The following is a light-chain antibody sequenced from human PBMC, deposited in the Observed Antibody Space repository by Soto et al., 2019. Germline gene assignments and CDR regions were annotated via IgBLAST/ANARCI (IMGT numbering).Light chain of an antibody. V-gene: IGLV1-47*01. J-gene: IGLJ2*01. Sequence: QSVLTPPPSASGTPGQRVTISCSGSSSNIGSKYVYWYQQLPGTVPKLIIFNNDQRPSGVPDRFSGSKSGTSASLAISGLRSEDEADYYCAAWDDSLSGKVFGGGTKLTVL. CDR3: AAWDDSLSGKV. CDR2: NND. CDR1: SSNIGSKY.